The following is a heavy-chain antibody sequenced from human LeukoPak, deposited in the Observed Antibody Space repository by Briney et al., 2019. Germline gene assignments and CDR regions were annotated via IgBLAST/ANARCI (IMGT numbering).Heavy chain of an antibody. CDR3: ARGDYYDSSGPGY. CDR1: GYTFTGYY. J-gene: IGHJ4*02. CDR2: INPNSGGT. V-gene: IGHV1-2*02. Sequence: GASVKVSCKASGYTFTGYYMHWVRQAPGQGLEWMGWINPNSGGTNYAQKFQGRVTMTRDTSISTAYMELSSLRSEDTAVYYCARGDYYDSSGPGYWGQGTLVTVSS. D-gene: IGHD3-22*01.